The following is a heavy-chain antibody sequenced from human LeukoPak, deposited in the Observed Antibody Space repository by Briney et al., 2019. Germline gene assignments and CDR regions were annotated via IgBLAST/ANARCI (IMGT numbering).Heavy chain of an antibody. D-gene: IGHD2-15*01. CDR2: ISSSGSTI. J-gene: IGHJ4*02. V-gene: IGHV3-48*03. CDR3: ARFTRRFLLVVDSFDY. CDR1: GFTFSSYE. Sequence: PGGPLRLSCAASGFTFSSYEMNRVRQAPGKGLEWVSYISSSGSTIYYADSVKGRFTISRDNAKNSLCLQMNSLRAEDTAVYYCARFTRRFLLVVDSFDYWGQGTLVTVSS.